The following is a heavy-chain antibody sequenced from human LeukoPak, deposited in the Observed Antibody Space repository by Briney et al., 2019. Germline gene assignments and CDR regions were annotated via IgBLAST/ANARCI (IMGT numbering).Heavy chain of an antibody. D-gene: IGHD4-17*01. V-gene: IGHV1-46*01. J-gene: IGHJ4*02. CDR1: VYTFTSCY. CDR2: INPSGGST. CDR3: ASSTTVTTFVGI. Sequence: ASVKVSCKASVYTFTSCYIHWVRQAPGQGLEWMGIINPSGGSTSYAQKFQGRVTMTRDMSTSTVYMELRSLRSEDTAVYYCASSTTVTTFVGIWGQGTLVTVSS.